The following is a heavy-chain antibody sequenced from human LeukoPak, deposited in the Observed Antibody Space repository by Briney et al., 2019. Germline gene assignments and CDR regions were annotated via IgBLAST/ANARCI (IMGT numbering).Heavy chain of an antibody. CDR1: GFSFSKSS. J-gene: IGHJ4*02. CDR3: ARDHTRYY. V-gene: IGHV3-23*01. Sequence: GGSLRLSCAASGFSFSKSSMLWFRQAPGKGLEWVSAISGSGGSTYYADSVKGRFTISRDNSKNTLYLQMNSLRAEDTAVYYCARDHTRYYWGQGTLVTVSS. CDR2: ISGSGGST.